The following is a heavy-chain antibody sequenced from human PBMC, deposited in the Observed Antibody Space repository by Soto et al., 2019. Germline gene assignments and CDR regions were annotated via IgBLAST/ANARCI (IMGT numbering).Heavy chain of an antibody. Sequence: SETLSLTCTVSGGSISSYYWSWIRQPPGKGLEWIGYIYYSGSTNYNPSLKSRVTISVDTSKNQFSLKLSSVTAADTAVYYCARELWTGRVYYFDYWGQGTLVTVSS. V-gene: IGHV4-59*01. CDR1: GGSISSYY. J-gene: IGHJ4*02. CDR3: ARELWTGRVYYFDY. CDR2: IYYSGST. D-gene: IGHD3-10*01.